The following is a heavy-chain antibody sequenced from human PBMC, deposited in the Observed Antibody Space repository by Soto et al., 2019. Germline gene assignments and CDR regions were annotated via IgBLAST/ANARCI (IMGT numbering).Heavy chain of an antibody. Sequence: EVQLVQSGAEVKKPGESLKISCKGSGYSFTTYWIVWVRQMPGKGLEWMAIIYPGDSDTRYSPSFQGQVTISADKSTSTAYLQWSSLKSSDTAMYYCASLPAGGLYYFDYWGQGTLVTVSS. CDR1: GYSFTTYW. V-gene: IGHV5-51*01. CDR2: IYPGDSDT. J-gene: IGHJ4*02. CDR3: ASLPAGGLYYFDY. D-gene: IGHD2-2*01.